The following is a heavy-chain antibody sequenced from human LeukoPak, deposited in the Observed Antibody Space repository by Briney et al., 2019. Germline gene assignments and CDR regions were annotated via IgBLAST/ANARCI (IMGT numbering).Heavy chain of an antibody. D-gene: IGHD5-18*01. J-gene: IGHJ4*02. CDR2: VSSGFHA. Sequence: PGGSLRLSCTASGFTLGSHDMHWVRQSPGQGLEWVAAVSSGFHAFFADSVQGRFTVSREDARNSLYLQMNSLRAGDTAVYYCVREARGYHYTYIDYWGQGTLVTVSS. V-gene: IGHV3-13*01. CDR1: GFTLGSHD. CDR3: VREARGYHYTYIDY.